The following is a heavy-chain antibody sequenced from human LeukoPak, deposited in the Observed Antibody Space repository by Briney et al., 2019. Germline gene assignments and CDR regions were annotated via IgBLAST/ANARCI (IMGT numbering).Heavy chain of an antibody. V-gene: IGHV4-34*01. Sequence: PSETLSLSCAVYGGSFGGYYWIWIRQPPVMGLRSIGEIYHSGSTKSNESLKSRVTISVDSSKNQFALKLSAVPAAATAVYYCARRQVGATQPFDYWGQVTLVTVYS. CDR1: GGSFGGYY. J-gene: IGHJ4*02. CDR3: ARRQVGATQPFDY. D-gene: IGHD1-26*01. CDR2: IYHSGST.